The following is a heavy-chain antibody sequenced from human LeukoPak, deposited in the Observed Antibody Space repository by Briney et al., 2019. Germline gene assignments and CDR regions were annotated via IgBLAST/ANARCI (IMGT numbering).Heavy chain of an antibody. CDR3: AICRSTSCYVQPYYYGMDV. CDR2: ISSSGSTI. V-gene: IGHV3-48*03. J-gene: IGHJ6*04. Sequence: PGGSLRLSFAASGFTFSSYEMNWVRQAPGKGLEWVSYISSSGSTIYYADSVKGRFTISRDNAKNSLYLQMNSLRAEDTAVYYCAICRSTSCYVQPYYYGMDVWGKGTTVTVSS. CDR1: GFTFSSYE. D-gene: IGHD2-2*01.